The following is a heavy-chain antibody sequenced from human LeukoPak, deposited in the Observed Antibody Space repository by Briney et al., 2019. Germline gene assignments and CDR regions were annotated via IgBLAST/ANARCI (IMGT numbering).Heavy chain of an antibody. CDR3: ARDRTRITRGAFDI. CDR2: IYTSGST. CDR1: GGSISSYY. Sequence: SETLSLTCTVSGGSISSYYWSWIRQPAGKGLEWIGRIYTSGSTNYNPSLKSRVTMSVDTSKNQFSLKLSSVTAADTAVYYCARDRTRITRGAFDIWGQGTVVTVSS. V-gene: IGHV4-4*07. D-gene: IGHD1-20*01. J-gene: IGHJ3*02.